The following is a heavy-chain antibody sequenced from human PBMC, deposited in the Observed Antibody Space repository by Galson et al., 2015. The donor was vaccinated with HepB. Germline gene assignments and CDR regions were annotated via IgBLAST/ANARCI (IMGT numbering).Heavy chain of an antibody. J-gene: IGHJ5*02. D-gene: IGHD2-15*01. CDR1: GYTFSTYS. CDR2: ISAYNRRT. V-gene: IGHV1-18*01. CDR3: ARGALVVGVAATLNNWFDP. Sequence: SVKVSCKVSGYTFSTYSVTWVRQAPGQGLEWMGWISAYNRRTNYAQKFQGRVSMTTDTSTSTVYMELRRLRSDDTAIYYCARGALVVGVAATLNNWFDPWGQGTQVTVSS.